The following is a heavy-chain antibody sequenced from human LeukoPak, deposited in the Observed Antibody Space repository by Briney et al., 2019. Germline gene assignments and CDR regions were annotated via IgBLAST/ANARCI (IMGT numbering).Heavy chain of an antibody. CDR2: IYTSGST. V-gene: IGHV4-4*07. CDR1: GGSISSYY. Sequence: SETLSLTCTVSGGSISSYYWSWIRQPAGKGLEWIGRIYTSGSTNYNPSLKSRVTMSVDTSKNQFSLKLSSVTAADTAVYYCASLEWELDAFDIWGQGTMVTVSS. J-gene: IGHJ3*02. D-gene: IGHD1-26*01. CDR3: ASLEWELDAFDI.